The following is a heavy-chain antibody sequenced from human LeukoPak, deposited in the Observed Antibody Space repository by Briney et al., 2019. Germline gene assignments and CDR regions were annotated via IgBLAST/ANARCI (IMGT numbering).Heavy chain of an antibody. D-gene: IGHD5-18*01. Sequence: GGSLRLSCAASGFTFSSYGMHWVRQALGKGLEWVAGISYDGRNKEYVDSVKGRFTISRDNSKNTLYLQMNSLRAEDTAVYNCAKDRGYSHGFDYWGQGTLVTVSS. J-gene: IGHJ4*02. CDR2: ISYDGRNK. V-gene: IGHV3-30*18. CDR1: GFTFSSYG. CDR3: AKDRGYSHGFDY.